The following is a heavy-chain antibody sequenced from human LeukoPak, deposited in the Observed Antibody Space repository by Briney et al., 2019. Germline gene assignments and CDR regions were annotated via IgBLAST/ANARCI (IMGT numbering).Heavy chain of an antibody. CDR3: ARVSGGVNICDS. D-gene: IGHD1-14*01. Sequence: GASVKVSCKASGYTFTSFDISWVRQAPGQGLEWMGWISVYNGDTNYAQKLQDRVTMTTDTSTSTAYMELRSLRSDDTAVYYCARVSGGVNICDSWGQGTLVTVSS. J-gene: IGHJ4*02. CDR2: ISVYNGDT. CDR1: GYTFTSFD. V-gene: IGHV1-18*01.